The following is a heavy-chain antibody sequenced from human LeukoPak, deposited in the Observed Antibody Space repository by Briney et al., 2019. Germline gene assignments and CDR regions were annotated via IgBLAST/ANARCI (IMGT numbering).Heavy chain of an antibody. CDR3: ARLYFDWPDWYFDL. D-gene: IGHD3-9*01. Sequence: SETLSLTCTVSRGSISSYYWSWIRQPPGKGLEWIGYIYYSGSTNHNPSLQSRVTISVDMSKNQFSLKLSSVTAADAAVYYCARLYFDWPDWYFDLWGRGTLVTVSS. J-gene: IGHJ2*01. V-gene: IGHV4-59*01. CDR1: RGSISSYY. CDR2: IYYSGST.